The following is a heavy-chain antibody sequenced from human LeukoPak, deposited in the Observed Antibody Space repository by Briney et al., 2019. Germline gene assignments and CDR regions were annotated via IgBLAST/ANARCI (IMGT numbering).Heavy chain of an antibody. J-gene: IGHJ4*02. CDR1: GYTFTGYY. CDR3: ARVPSSIAARSEDYYFDY. Sequence: GASVKVSCKASGYTFTGYYMHWVRQAPGQGLEWMGWINANSGGTNYAQKFQGRVTMTRDTSISTAYMELSRLRSDDTAVYYCARVPSSIAARSEDYYFDYWGQGTLVTVSS. D-gene: IGHD6-6*01. CDR2: INANSGGT. V-gene: IGHV1-2*02.